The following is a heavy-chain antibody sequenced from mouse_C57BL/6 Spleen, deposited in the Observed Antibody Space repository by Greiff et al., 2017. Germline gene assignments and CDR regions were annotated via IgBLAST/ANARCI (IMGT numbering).Heavy chain of an antibody. CDR3: ARWTTVAAMDY. J-gene: IGHJ4*01. Sequence: QVQLKESGPELVKPGASVKISCKASGYAFSSSWMNWVKQRPGKGLEWIGRIYPGDGDTNYNGKFKGKATLTADKSSSTAYMQLSSLTSEDSAVYVCARWTTVAAMDYWGQGTSVTVSS. V-gene: IGHV1-82*01. D-gene: IGHD1-1*01. CDR1: GYAFSSSW. CDR2: IYPGDGDT.